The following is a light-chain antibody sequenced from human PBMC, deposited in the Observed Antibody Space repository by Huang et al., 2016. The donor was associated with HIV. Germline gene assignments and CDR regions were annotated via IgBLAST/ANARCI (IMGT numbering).Light chain of an antibody. CDR2: GAS. V-gene: IGKV3-15*01. Sequence: EIVMTQSPATLSVSPGERATLSCRASQSVSSNLAWYQQKPGQAPRLLIYGASNRATGSPARFSGSGSGTEFTLTISSLQSEDFAVYYCQQYNNWPRTFGQGTKVEIK. J-gene: IGKJ1*01. CDR1: QSVSSN. CDR3: QQYNNWPRT.